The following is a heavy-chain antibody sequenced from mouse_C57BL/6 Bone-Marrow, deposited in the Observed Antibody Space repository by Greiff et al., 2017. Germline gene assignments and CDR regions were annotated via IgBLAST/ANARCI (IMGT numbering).Heavy chain of an antibody. CDR1: GYSITSGYY. CDR3: ARGGVTVPYYAMDY. J-gene: IGHJ4*01. Sequence: EVQLVESGPGLVKPSQSLSLTCSVTGYSITSGYYWNWIRQFPGNKLEWMGYISYDGSNNYNPSLKNRISITRDTSKNQFFLKLNSVTTEDTATYYCARGGVTVPYYAMDYWGQGTSVTVSS. CDR2: ISYDGSN. V-gene: IGHV3-6*01. D-gene: IGHD2-2*01.